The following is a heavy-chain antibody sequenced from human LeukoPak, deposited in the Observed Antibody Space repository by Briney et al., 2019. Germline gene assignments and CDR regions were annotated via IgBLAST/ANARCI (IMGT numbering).Heavy chain of an antibody. CDR1: GFTFTSSA. V-gene: IGHV1-58*01. Sequence: SVKVSCKASGFTFTSSAVQWVRQARGQRLEWIGWIVVGSGNTNYAQKFQERVTITRDMSTSTAYMELSSLRSEDTAVYYCAAAPGYCSSTSCHHYYYYGMDVRGKGTTVTVSS. CDR3: AAAPGYCSSTSCHHYYYYGMDV. J-gene: IGHJ6*04. CDR2: IVVGSGNT. D-gene: IGHD2-2*01.